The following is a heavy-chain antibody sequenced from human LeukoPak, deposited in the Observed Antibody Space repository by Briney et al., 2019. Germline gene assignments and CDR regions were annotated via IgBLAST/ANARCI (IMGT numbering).Heavy chain of an antibody. Sequence: PGGSLRLSCAASRFTFSSSAMSWVRQAPGEGLEWGAAISGRGGRTYYADSVKGRFTITRDNSKNTLSSQMNSLRDEDTATYYCAKEVYCGRDCYNPGYGVDVWGQGTTVTVSS. CDR1: RFTFSSSA. D-gene: IGHD2-21*02. J-gene: IGHJ6*02. V-gene: IGHV3-23*01. CDR2: ISGRGGRT. CDR3: AKEVYCGRDCYNPGYGVDV.